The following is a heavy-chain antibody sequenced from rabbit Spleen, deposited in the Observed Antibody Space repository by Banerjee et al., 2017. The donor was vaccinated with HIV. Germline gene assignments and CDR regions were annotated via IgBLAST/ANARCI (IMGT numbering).Heavy chain of an antibody. CDR2: IDADGSGFT. CDR1: GIDFSNYNF. J-gene: IGHJ6*01. D-gene: IGHD8-1*01. CDR3: ARDTASSFSSYGMDL. Sequence: QSLEESGGGLVQPGGSLTLTCKASGIDFSNYNFMCWVRQAPGKGLEWIACIDADGSGFTYFATWAKGRFTISKTSSTTVTLEMTRLTAADTATYFCARDTASSFSSYGMDLWGQGTLVTVS. V-gene: IGHV1S40*01.